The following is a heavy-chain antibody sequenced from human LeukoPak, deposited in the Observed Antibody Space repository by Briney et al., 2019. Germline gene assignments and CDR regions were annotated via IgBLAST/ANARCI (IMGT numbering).Heavy chain of an antibody. J-gene: IGHJ3*02. CDR1: GYTFTSYA. V-gene: IGHV7-4-1*02. CDR2: INTNTGNP. D-gene: IGHD6-19*01. Sequence: ASVKVSCKASGYTFTSYAMNWVRQAPGQGLEWMGWINTNTGNPTYAQGFTGRFVFSLDTSVSTAYLQISSLKAEDTAMYYCARGGLYSSDWGESDDAFDIWGQGTMVTVSS. CDR3: ARGGLYSSDWGESDDAFDI.